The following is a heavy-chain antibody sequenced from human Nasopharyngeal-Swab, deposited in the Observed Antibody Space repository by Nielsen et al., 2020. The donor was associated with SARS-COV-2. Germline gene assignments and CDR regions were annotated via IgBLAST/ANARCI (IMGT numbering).Heavy chain of an antibody. CDR1: GYTFTGYY. J-gene: IGHJ6*02. CDR3: ARDLDYGEKKGNGMDV. CDR2: INPNSGGT. D-gene: IGHD4-17*01. V-gene: IGHV1-2*06. Sequence: ASVKVSCKASGYTFTGYYMHWVRQAPGQGLEWMGRINPNSGGTNYAQKFQGRVTMTRDTSISTAYMELSRLRSDDTAVYYCARDLDYGEKKGNGMDVWGQGTTVTVSS.